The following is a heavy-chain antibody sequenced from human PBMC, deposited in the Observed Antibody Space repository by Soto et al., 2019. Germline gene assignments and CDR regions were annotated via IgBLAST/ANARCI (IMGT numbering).Heavy chain of an antibody. Sequence: QVQLVQSGAEVKKPGASVKVSCKASGSTFTSYDINWVRQATGQGLEWMGWMNPNSGNTGYAQKFQGRVTMTRNTSISTAYMELSRLRSEDTAVYYCARGPDTIAARRGPSNWFDPWGQGTLVTVSS. J-gene: IGHJ5*02. CDR3: ARGPDTIAARRGPSNWFDP. CDR1: GSTFTSYD. V-gene: IGHV1-8*01. CDR2: MNPNSGNT. D-gene: IGHD6-6*01.